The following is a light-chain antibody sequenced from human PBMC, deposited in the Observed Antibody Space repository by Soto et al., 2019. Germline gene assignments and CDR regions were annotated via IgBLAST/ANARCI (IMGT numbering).Light chain of an antibody. J-gene: IGLJ1*01. CDR1: SSDVGGYSY. CDR3: SSYTSSSTYV. Sequence: QSVLTQPASVSGSPGQSITISCTGTSSDVGGYSYVSWFQQHPNKAPKVLIYEVSNRPSGVSNRFSGSKSDNTASLTISGLQAEDEADYYCSSYTSSSTYVFGTGTKVTVL. CDR2: EVS. V-gene: IGLV2-14*01.